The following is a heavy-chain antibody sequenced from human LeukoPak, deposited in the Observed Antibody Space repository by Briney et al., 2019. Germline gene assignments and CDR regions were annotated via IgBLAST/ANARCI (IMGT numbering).Heavy chain of an antibody. J-gene: IGHJ5*02. Sequence: GGSLRLSCAASGFTFSSYWMSWVRQAPGRGLEWVANIKQDGSEKYYVDSVKGRFTISRDNAKNSLYLQMNSLRAEDTAVYYCARDGGWLVGWFDPWGQGTLVTVSS. CDR1: GFTFSSYW. D-gene: IGHD6-19*01. V-gene: IGHV3-7*01. CDR3: ARDGGWLVGWFDP. CDR2: IKQDGSEK.